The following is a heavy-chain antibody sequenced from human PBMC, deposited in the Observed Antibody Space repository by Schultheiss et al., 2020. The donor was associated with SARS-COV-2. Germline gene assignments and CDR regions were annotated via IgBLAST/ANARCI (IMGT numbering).Heavy chain of an antibody. V-gene: IGHV3-9*01. Sequence: GGSLRLSCAASGFTFDDYAMHWVRQAPGKGLEWVSGISWNSGSIGYADSVKGRFTISRDNAKNSLYLQMNSLKTEDTAVYYCTTYLGYCSGGRCYSVDYWGQGTLVTVSS. CDR2: ISWNSGSI. D-gene: IGHD2-15*01. J-gene: IGHJ4*02. CDR3: TTYLGYCSGGRCYSVDY. CDR1: GFTFDDYA.